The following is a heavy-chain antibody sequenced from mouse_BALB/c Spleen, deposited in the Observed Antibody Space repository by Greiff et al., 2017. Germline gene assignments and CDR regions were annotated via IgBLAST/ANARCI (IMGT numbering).Heavy chain of an antibody. J-gene: IGHJ4*01. CDR2: IYPGDGDT. D-gene: IGHD2-14*01. Sequence: QVQLKQSGAELARPGASVKLSCKASGYTFTSYWMQWVKQRPGQGLEWIGAIYPGDGDTRYTQKFKGKATLTADKSSSTAYMQLSSLASEDSAVYYCARGGGYYRYDRAMDYWGQGTSVTVSS. CDR3: ARGGGYYRYDRAMDY. CDR1: GYTFTSYW. V-gene: IGHV1-87*01.